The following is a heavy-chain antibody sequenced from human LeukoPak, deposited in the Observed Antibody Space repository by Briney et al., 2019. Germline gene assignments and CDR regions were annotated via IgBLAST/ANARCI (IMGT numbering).Heavy chain of an antibody. CDR2: ISSSSSYI. V-gene: IGHV3-21*04. J-gene: IGHJ4*02. CDR3: AKGGRMTMVTYFDY. D-gene: IGHD4-17*01. CDR1: GFTFSSYS. Sequence: PGGSLRLSCAASGFTFSSYSMNWVRQAPGKGLEWVSSISSSSSYIYYADSVKGRFTISRDNSKNTLYLQMNSLRADDTAVYYCAKGGRMTMVTYFDYWGQGTLVTVSS.